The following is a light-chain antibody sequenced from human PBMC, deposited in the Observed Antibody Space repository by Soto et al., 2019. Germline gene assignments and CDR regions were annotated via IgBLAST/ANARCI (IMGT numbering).Light chain of an antibody. CDR3: RSYAGSNNRV. V-gene: IGLV2-8*01. CDR1: SSDVGGYNY. CDR2: EVS. J-gene: IGLJ2*01. Sequence: QSALTQPPSASGSPGQSVTISCTGTSSDVGGYNYVSWYQQHPGKAPKFMIYEVSKRPSGVPDRFSCSKSGNTASLTVSGLRTEYEADYYCRSYAGSNNRVLGGATKLTVL.